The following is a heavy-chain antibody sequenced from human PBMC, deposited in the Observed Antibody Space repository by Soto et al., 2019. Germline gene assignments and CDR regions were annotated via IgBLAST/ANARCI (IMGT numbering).Heavy chain of an antibody. V-gene: IGHV1-69*01. CDR2: IIPIFGTA. J-gene: IGHJ6*02. D-gene: IGHD3-3*01. Sequence: QVQLVQSGAEVKKPGSSVKVSCKASGGTFSSYAISWVRQAPGQGLEWMGGIIPIFGTANYAQKFQGRVTITADESTSTAYLELSSLRSEDTAVYYCAARRYYDFWIGYYEHYYYCGMDVWGQGTTVTVSS. CDR1: GGTFSSYA. CDR3: AARRYYDFWIGYYEHYYYCGMDV.